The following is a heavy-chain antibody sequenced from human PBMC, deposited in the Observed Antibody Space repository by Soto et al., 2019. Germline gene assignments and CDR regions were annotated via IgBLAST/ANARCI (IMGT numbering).Heavy chain of an antibody. D-gene: IGHD3-10*01. CDR3: AHSPTREYGSGSYYDY. V-gene: IGHV2-5*02. CDR1: GFSLSTSGVG. CDR2: IYWDDDK. Sequence: QITLKESGPPLVKPTQTLTLTCTFSGFSLSTSGVGVGWIRQPPGKALEWLALIYWDDDKRYSPSLKSRLTITKDTSKNQVVLTMTNMDPVDTATYYCAHSPTREYGSGSYYDYWGQGTLVTVSS. J-gene: IGHJ4*02.